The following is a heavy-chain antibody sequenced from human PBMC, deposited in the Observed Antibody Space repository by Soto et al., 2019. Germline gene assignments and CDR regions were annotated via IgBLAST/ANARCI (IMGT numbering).Heavy chain of an antibody. J-gene: IGHJ6*02. D-gene: IGHD3-3*01. CDR1: GGSISSGGYY. CDR2: IYYSGST. CDR3: ARGKVTIFGVVPYYYYGMDV. Sequence: SETLSLTCTVSGGSISSGGYYWSWIRQHPGKGLEWIGYIYYSGSTYYNPSLKSRVTISVDTSKNQFSLKLSSVTAADTAVYYCARGKVTIFGVVPYYYYGMDVWGQGTTVTV. V-gene: IGHV4-31*03.